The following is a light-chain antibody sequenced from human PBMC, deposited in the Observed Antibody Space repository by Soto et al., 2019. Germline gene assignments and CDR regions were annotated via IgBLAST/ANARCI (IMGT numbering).Light chain of an antibody. V-gene: IGLV2-23*03. CDR3: CSYAGNSAFV. CDR2: EGS. J-gene: IGLJ3*02. CDR1: TSDFGNYNL. Sequence: QSALIQPASVSGTPGQSITISCIGSTSDFGNYNLVSWYQHYPGKAPKLIMYEGSRRPSGVSDRFPGSKSGGTASLTISGLQAEDEANYYCCSYAGNSAFVFGGGTKLTVL.